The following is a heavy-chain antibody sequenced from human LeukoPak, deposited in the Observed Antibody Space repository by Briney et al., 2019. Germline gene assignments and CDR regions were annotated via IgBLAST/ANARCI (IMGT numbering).Heavy chain of an antibody. V-gene: IGHV4-39*07. J-gene: IGHJ6*03. CDR2: FYYSGST. D-gene: IGHD4-11*01. Sequence: SETLSLTCTVSGGSISSSSYYWGWIRQPPGKGLEWIGSFYYSGSTYYNPSLKSRVTISVDTSKNQFSLKLSSVTAADTAVYYCARGYSNYVQSYYYYMDVWGKGTTVTVSS. CDR1: GGSISSSSYY. CDR3: ARGYSNYVQSYYYYMDV.